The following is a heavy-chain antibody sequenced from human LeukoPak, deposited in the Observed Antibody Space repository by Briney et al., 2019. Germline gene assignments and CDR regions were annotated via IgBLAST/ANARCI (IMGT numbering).Heavy chain of an antibody. V-gene: IGHV3-48*01. CDR3: ARVGIQLWLPYFDY. D-gene: IGHD5-18*01. CDR2: ISSSSSTI. CDR1: GFTFSSYS. J-gene: IGHJ4*02. Sequence: GGSLRLSCAASGFTFSSYSMNRVRQAPGKGLEWVSYISSSSSTIYYADSVKGRFTISKDNAKNSLYLQMNSLRAEDTAVYHCARVGIQLWLPYFDYWGQGTLVTVSS.